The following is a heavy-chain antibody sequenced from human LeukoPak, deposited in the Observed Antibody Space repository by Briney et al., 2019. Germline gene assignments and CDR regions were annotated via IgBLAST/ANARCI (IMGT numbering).Heavy chain of an antibody. J-gene: IGHJ3*02. V-gene: IGHV4-59*01. CDR3: ARVYYDSSGAFDI. CDR1: GGSISSYY. CDR2: IYYSGST. Sequence: SETLSLTCTVSGGSISSYYWSWIRQPPGKRLEWIGYIYYSGSTNYNPSLKSRVTISVDTSKNQFSLKLSSVTAADTAVYYCARVYYDSSGAFDIWGQGTMVTVSS. D-gene: IGHD3-22*01.